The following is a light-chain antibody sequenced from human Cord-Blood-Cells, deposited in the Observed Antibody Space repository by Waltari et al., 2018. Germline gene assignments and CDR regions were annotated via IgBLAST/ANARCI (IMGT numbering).Light chain of an antibody. Sequence: QSALTQPASVSGPPGQSITISCTGTSSDVGGYNYVSWDQQHPGKAPKLMIYDVSKRPSGVSNRFSGSKSGNTASLTISGLQAEDEADYYCSSYTSSSTWVFGGGTKLTVL. CDR3: SSYTSSSTWV. CDR2: DVS. V-gene: IGLV2-14*01. J-gene: IGLJ3*02. CDR1: SSDVGGYNY.